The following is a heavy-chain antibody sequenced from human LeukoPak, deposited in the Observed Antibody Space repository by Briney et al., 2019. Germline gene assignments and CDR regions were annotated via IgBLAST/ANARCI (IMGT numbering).Heavy chain of an antibody. D-gene: IGHD6-13*01. CDR2: IIGNGGSA. Sequence: GGSLRLSCSASGFTFSSFALSWVRQAPGKGLEWVSGIIGNGGSAYYADSVKGRFTISRDNSKNTLYLQMNSLRAEDTAVYYCAADPVTASGSSWYYFDFWGQGTLVTVSS. CDR3: AADPVTASGSSWYYFDF. V-gene: IGHV3-23*01. CDR1: GFTFSSFA. J-gene: IGHJ4*02.